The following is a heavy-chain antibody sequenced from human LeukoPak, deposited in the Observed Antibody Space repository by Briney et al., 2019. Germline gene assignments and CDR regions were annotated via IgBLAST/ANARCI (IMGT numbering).Heavy chain of an antibody. CDR2: IYTSGST. D-gene: IGHD3-9*01. CDR1: GGSISSYY. V-gene: IGHV4-4*07. J-gene: IGHJ4*02. Sequence: PSETLSLTCTVSGGSISSYYWSWIRQPAGKGLEWIGRIYTSGSTNYNPSLKSRVTISVDTSKNQFSLKLSSVTAADTAVYYCARGGKNYDILTGYLYYFDYWGQGTLVTVSS. CDR3: ARGGKNYDILTGYLYYFDY.